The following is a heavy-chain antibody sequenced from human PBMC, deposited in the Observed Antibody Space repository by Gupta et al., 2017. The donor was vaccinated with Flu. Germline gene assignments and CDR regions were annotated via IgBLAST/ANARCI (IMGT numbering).Heavy chain of an antibody. CDR3: ARVPYSGYSTFDP. CDR1: FSSYW. J-gene: IGHJ5*02. CDR2: INSDGSTT. D-gene: IGHD4-4*01. Sequence: FSSYWMHWVRQTPGKGLVWISRINSDGSTTNYADSVKDRFTISRDNAKNTLYLQMNSLRVEDTAVYYCARVPYSGYSTFDPWGQGTLVTVSS. V-gene: IGHV3-74*01.